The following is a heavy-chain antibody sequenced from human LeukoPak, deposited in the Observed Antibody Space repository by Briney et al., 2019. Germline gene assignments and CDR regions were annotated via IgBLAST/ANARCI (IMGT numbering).Heavy chain of an antibody. D-gene: IGHD3-22*01. V-gene: IGHV3-21*01. J-gene: IGHJ4*02. CDR3: ARDITMIVVVTPSFDY. CDR2: TNTSSSYI. CDR1: GVTFSTYS. Sequence: PGGALRLSCAASGVTFSTYSMNWGRQAPGEGLEWVSSTNTSSSYIYYADSVKGRFTISTDNAKNSLYLQLNSLSAEDTAVYYCARDITMIVVVTPSFDYWGQGTLVTVSS.